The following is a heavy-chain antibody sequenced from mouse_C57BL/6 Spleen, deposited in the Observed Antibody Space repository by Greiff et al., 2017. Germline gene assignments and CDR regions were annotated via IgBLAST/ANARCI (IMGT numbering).Heavy chain of an antibody. CDR1: GFTFSSYG. CDR3: ARHSYYGNSDAMDY. Sequence: EVQGVESGGDLVKPGGSLKFSCAASGFTFSSYGMSWVRQTPDKRLEWVATISSGGSYTYYPDSVKGRFTISRDNAKNTLYLQMSSLKSEDTAMYYCARHSYYGNSDAMDYWGQGTSVTVSS. CDR2: ISSGGSYT. V-gene: IGHV5-6*01. J-gene: IGHJ4*01. D-gene: IGHD2-1*01.